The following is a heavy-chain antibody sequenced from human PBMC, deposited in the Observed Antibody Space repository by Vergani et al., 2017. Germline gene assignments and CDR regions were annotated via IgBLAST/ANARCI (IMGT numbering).Heavy chain of an antibody. Sequence: QLQLQESGPGLVKPSETLSLTCTVSGGSISSSSYYWGWIRQPPGKGLEWIGSIYYSGSTYYNPSLKSRVTISGDTSKNQFSLKLSSVTAADTAVYYCASPVDCSSTSCSDYWGQGTLVTVSS. CDR3: ASPVDCSSTSCSDY. V-gene: IGHV4-39*01. CDR1: GGSISSSSYY. J-gene: IGHJ4*02. D-gene: IGHD2-2*01. CDR2: IYYSGST.